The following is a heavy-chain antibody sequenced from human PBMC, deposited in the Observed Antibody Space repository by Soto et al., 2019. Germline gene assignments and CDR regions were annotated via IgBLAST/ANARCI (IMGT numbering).Heavy chain of an antibody. J-gene: IGHJ5*02. CDR2: IYDSGST. V-gene: IGHV4-39*07. Sequence: PSDTLSLTCPFSDGSISSSSSYWGWIRQPPGKGLGWIGSIYDSGSTYYNPPLKSRVTISVDMSKNQFSLKLSSVTAADTAVYYCARMLTTGTTGGFDPWGQGTLVNVSS. D-gene: IGHD4-17*01. CDR1: DGSISSSSSY. CDR3: ARMLTTGTTGGFDP.